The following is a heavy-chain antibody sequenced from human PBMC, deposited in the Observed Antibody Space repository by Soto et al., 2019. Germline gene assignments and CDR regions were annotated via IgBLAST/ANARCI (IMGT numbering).Heavy chain of an antibody. CDR2: ISYDGSNK. CDR1: GFTFSSYG. CDR3: AKDGAGSSGSY. J-gene: IGHJ4*02. Sequence: QVQLVESGGGVVQPGRSLRLSCAASGFTFSSYGMHWVRQAPGKGLEWVAVISYDGSNKYYADSVKGRLTISRDNSKNTLYLQMNSLRAEDTAVYYCAKDGAGSSGSYWGQGTLVTVSS. D-gene: IGHD6-19*01. V-gene: IGHV3-30*18.